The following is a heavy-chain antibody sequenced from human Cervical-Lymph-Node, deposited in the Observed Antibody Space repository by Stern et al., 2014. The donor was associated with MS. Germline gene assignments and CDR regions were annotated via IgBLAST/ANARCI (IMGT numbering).Heavy chain of an antibody. D-gene: IGHD6-13*01. J-gene: IGHJ4*02. CDR2: ISPYHGNT. CDR1: GYTFTSYG. V-gene: IGHV1-18*01. Sequence: QVQLVQSGAEVKKPGASVKVSCKASGYTFTSYGISWVRQAPGQGLEWMGLISPYHGNTNYAQKIQGRVTMTTDTSTSTAYMELRSLRSDDTAVYYCARDSGYSSSWYPWYFDYWGQGTLVTVYS. CDR3: ARDSGYSSSWYPWYFDY.